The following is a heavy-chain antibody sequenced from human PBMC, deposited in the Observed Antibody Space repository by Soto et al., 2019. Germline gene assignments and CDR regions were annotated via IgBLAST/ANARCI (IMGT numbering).Heavy chain of an antibody. CDR2: IIPIFGTA. CDR3: ASSRYCTSTSCPPSSFAYCYYGMDV. Sequence: QVQLVQSGAEVKKPGSSVKVSCKASGGTFSSYAISWVRQAPGQGLEWMGGIIPIFGTANYAQKFQGRVTITADEPTSTAYMELSSLRSEDTAVYYCASSRYCTSTSCPPSSFAYCYYGMDVWGKGTTATVSS. D-gene: IGHD2-2*01. V-gene: IGHV1-69*12. J-gene: IGHJ6*04. CDR1: GGTFSSYA.